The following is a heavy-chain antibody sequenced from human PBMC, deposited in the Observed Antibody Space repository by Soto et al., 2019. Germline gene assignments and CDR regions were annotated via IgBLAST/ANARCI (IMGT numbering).Heavy chain of an antibody. CDR2: MYYSGST. V-gene: IGHV4-59*12. CDR3: ARGDRLRLMNWFDP. J-gene: IGHJ5*02. D-gene: IGHD3-16*01. CDR1: GDSLINYY. Sequence: QVQLQESGPGQVKPSETLSLTCTVSGDSLINYYWSWIRQPPGKGLEWIGYMYYSGSTNYNPSLNSRVAISVDTSKNPFSLKLISMTPADTAVYYCARGDRLRLMNWFDPWGQGTLVTVSS.